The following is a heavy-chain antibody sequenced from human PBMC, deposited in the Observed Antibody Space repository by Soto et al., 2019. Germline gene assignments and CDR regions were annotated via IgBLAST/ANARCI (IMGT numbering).Heavy chain of an antibody. Sequence: EVQLLESGGGLVQPGGSLRLSCAASGFTFSSYAMSWVRQAPGKGLEWVSAISGSGGSTYYADSVKGRFTLSRDNSKNTLYLQMNSLRAEDTAVYDCAKGGRLWLAETTYYWGQGTLVTVSS. V-gene: IGHV3-23*01. CDR3: AKGGRLWLAETTYY. CDR2: ISGSGGST. J-gene: IGHJ4*02. CDR1: GFTFSSYA. D-gene: IGHD2-21*01.